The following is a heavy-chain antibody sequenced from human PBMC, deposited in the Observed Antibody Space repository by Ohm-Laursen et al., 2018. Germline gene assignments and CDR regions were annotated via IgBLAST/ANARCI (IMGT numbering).Heavy chain of an antibody. CDR1: GGSFSGYY. D-gene: IGHD6-13*01. CDR2: INHSGST. V-gene: IGHV4-34*01. J-gene: IGHJ6*02. Sequence: SDTLSLTCAVYGGSFSGYYWNWVRQPPGKGLEWIGEINHSGSTNYNPSLKSRVTMSVDTSKNQFSRKLSSVTAADTAVYYCARHARPIAAAEGGMDVWGQGTTVTVSS. CDR3: ARHARPIAAAEGGMDV.